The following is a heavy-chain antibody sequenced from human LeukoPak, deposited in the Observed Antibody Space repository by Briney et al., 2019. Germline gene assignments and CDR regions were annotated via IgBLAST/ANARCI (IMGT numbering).Heavy chain of an antibody. V-gene: IGHV3-7*01. CDR2: IKQDESTK. Sequence: TGGSLRLSCAASGFTFSNYWMAWVRQAPGKGLEWVANIKQDESTKHYVESVEGRFTISRDNTKNSLYLQMNSLRAEDSAVYYCARDDGGSLEHWSQGTLVTVSS. D-gene: IGHD1-26*01. CDR1: GFTFSNYW. J-gene: IGHJ4*02. CDR3: ARDDGGSLEH.